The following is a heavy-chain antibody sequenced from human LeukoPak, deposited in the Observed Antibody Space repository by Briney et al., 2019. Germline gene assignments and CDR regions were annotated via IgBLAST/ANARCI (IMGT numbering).Heavy chain of an antibody. Sequence: PGGSLRLSCAASGFTFSSYAMSWVRQAPGKGLEWVSAISGSGGGTYYADSVKGRFTISRDNSKNTLYLQMNSLRAEGTAVYYCAKWLRLYSRGWYNYFDYWGQGTLVTVSS. CDR1: GFTFSSYA. CDR3: AKWLRLYSRGWYNYFDY. J-gene: IGHJ4*02. V-gene: IGHV3-23*01. D-gene: IGHD6-19*01. CDR2: ISGSGGGT.